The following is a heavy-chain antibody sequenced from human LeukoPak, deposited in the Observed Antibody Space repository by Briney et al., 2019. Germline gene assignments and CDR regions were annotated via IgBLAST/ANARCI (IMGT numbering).Heavy chain of an antibody. D-gene: IGHD3-22*01. Sequence: SETLSLTCTVSGGSISSYYWSWIRQHPGKGLEWIGYIYYSGSTYYNPSLKSRVTISVDTSKNQFSLKLSSVTAADTAVYYCARDRPYYDSSGYSRGVDYWGQGTLVTVSS. J-gene: IGHJ4*02. CDR2: IYYSGST. CDR3: ARDRPYYDSSGYSRGVDY. CDR1: GGSISSYY. V-gene: IGHV4-59*06.